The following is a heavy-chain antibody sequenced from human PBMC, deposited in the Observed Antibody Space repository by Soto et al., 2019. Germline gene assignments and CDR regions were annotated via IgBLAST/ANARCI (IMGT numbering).Heavy chain of an antibody. D-gene: IGHD1-7*01. CDR2: ISYSGST. V-gene: IGHV4-59*01. CDR3: AREGLITGTTYYYYGMDV. Sequence: SETLSLTCTVSGGSISSYYWSWIRQPPGKGLEWIGYISYSGSTNYNPSLKSRVTISVDTSKNQFSLKLSSVTAADTAVYYCAREGLITGTTYYYYGMDVWGQGTTVTVSS. CDR1: GGSISSYY. J-gene: IGHJ6*02.